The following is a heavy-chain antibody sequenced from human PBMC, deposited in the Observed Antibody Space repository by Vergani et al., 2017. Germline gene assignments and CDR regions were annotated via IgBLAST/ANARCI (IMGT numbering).Heavy chain of an antibody. Sequence: QSQLVQSGDEVKKPGASVKVSCKTSGYSFINYGISWVRQAPGQGLEWLGWVSPYNGNTNHGQKIQGRVTMTTDTSTRTAYMQLRSLTFDDTAVYYCAREGFYENIRGTYRPPSYNGMGVWGQGTKVTVAS. V-gene: IGHV1-18*01. CDR2: VSPYNGNT. J-gene: IGHJ6*02. CDR1: GYSFINYG. D-gene: IGHD3-16*02. CDR3: AREGFYENIRGTYRPPSYNGMGV.